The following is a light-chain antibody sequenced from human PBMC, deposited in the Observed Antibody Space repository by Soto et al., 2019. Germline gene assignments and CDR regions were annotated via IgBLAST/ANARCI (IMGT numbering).Light chain of an antibody. Sequence: EIVLTQSPATLSLSPGERATLSCRASQNIGRYLAWYQQTPGQVPRLLIYDVSDRATGITARFSGSGSGTEFTLTISSLEPEDFAVYFCQQRMSWPLTFGGGTKVESK. CDR3: QQRMSWPLT. J-gene: IGKJ4*01. V-gene: IGKV3-11*01. CDR2: DVS. CDR1: QNIGRY.